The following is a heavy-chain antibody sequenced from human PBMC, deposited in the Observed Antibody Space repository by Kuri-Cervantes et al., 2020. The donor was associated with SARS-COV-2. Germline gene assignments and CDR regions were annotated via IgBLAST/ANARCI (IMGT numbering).Heavy chain of an antibody. D-gene: IGHD6-6*01. V-gene: IGHV4-38-2*01. J-gene: IGHJ4*02. CDR2: IYYSGST. CDR1: GYSISSGYY. Sequence: SQTLSLTCAVSGYSISSGYYWGWIRQPPGKGLEWIGSIYYSGSTYYNPSLKGRVTISVDTSKNQFSLKLSSVTAADTAVYYCASIAARPYFDYWGQGTLVTVSS. CDR3: ASIAARPYFDY.